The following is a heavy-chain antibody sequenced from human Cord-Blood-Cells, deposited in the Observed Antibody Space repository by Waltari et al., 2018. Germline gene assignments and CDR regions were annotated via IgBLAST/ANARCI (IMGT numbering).Heavy chain of an antibody. CDR1: GYTFTGSY. J-gene: IGHJ3*02. CDR3: ARDRRRDSSGWYDAFDI. V-gene: IGHV1-2*04. CDR2: INPNSGGT. Sequence: QVQLVQSGAEVKKPGASVKVSCKASGYTFTGSYMPWVRQAPGQGLEWMGWINPNSGGTNYAQKFQGWVTMTRGTSISTAYMELSRLRSDDTAVYYCARDRRRDSSGWYDAFDIWGQGTMVTVSS. D-gene: IGHD6-19*01.